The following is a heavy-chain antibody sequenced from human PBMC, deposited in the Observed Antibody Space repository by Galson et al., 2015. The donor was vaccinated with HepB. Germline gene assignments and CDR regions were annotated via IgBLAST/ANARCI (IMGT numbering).Heavy chain of an antibody. CDR2: ISSSSSYI. Sequence: SLRLSCAASGFTFSSYSMNWVRQAPGKGLEWVSSISSSSSYIYYADSVKGRFTISRDNARNSLYLQMNSLRAEDTAVYYCARVGHYYYDSSGLYDAFDIWGQGTMVTVSS. J-gene: IGHJ3*02. V-gene: IGHV3-21*01. CDR1: GFTFSSYS. CDR3: ARVGHYYYDSSGLYDAFDI. D-gene: IGHD3-22*01.